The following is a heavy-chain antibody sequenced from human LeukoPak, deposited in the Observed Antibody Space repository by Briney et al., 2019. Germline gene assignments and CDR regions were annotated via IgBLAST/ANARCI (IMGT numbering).Heavy chain of an antibody. J-gene: IGHJ4*02. CDR3: ARSITIWFGELSHFDY. CDR2: IYYSGST. D-gene: IGHD3-10*01. V-gene: IGHV4-61*05. CDR1: GGSISSSSCF. Sequence: PSETLSLTCTVSGGSISSSSCFWGWIRQPPGKGLEWIGYIYYSGSTNYNPSLKSRITIAVDTSKNQFSLKLSSVTAVDTAVYYCARSITIWFGELSHFDYWGPGTLVTVSS.